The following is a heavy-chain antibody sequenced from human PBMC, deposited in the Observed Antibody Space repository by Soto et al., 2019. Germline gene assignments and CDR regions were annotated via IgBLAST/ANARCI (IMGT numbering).Heavy chain of an antibody. CDR1: GLTFSSSA. J-gene: IGHJ4*02. CDR3: AAGTWFEELSSIDFDQ. V-gene: IGHV1-58*02. CDR2: IVVGSGNT. Sequence: QVQLVQSGPEVKKPGTSVKVSCKASGLTFSSSAIQWVRQARGQRLEWIGWIVVGSGNTHYAQRFQERVTITRDMSTSTAYMELSSLRFEDTAVYYCAAGTWFEELSSIDFDQWGQGTLVTVSS. D-gene: IGHD3-10*01.